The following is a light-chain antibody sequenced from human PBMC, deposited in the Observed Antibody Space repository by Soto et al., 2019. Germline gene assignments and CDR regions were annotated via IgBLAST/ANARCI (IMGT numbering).Light chain of an antibody. J-gene: IGKJ4*01. Sequence: EIVLTQSPGTLSLSPGERATLSCRASQSVSSSYLAWFQQKPGQAPRLLIYGASGRATGIPDRFSGSGSGTDFTLTISRLEPEDFAVYYCQQYGSSPEITFGGGTKAEIQ. CDR2: GAS. CDR3: QQYGSSPEIT. V-gene: IGKV3-20*01. CDR1: QSVSSSY.